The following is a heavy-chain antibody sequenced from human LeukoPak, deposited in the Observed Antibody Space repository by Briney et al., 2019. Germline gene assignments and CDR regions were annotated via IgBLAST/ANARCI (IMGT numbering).Heavy chain of an antibody. CDR3: ARDGSGDY. V-gene: IGHV3-30-3*01. Sequence: GGSLRLSCAASGFTFSGSAMHWVRQAPGEGLEWVALVSHLESHNKQYADSMKGRFTISRDNAKNLMYLQMNSLRAEDTAVYYCARDGSGDYWGQGTLVTVSS. D-gene: IGHD1-14*01. CDR1: GFTFSGSA. J-gene: IGHJ4*02. CDR2: VSHLESHNK.